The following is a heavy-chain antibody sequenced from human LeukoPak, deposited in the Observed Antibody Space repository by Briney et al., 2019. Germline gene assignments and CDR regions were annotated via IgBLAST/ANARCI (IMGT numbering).Heavy chain of an antibody. D-gene: IGHD3-22*01. Sequence: ASVKVSCKASGYTFTDYYMHWVRQAPGQGLEWMGWIDPKSGVTTYAQKFQGRVTMTRDTSISTAYMELSSLTSDDTAVYYCAREFFDREKKEIDYWGQGAQVTVSS. J-gene: IGHJ4*02. V-gene: IGHV1-2*02. CDR2: IDPKSGVT. CDR1: GYTFTDYY. CDR3: AREFFDREKKEIDY.